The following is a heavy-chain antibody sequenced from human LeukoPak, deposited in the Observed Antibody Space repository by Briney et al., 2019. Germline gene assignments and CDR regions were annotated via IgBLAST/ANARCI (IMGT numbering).Heavy chain of an antibody. V-gene: IGHV3-23*01. J-gene: IGHJ4*02. CDR1: GFTFSTYA. CDR2: ISDRGSYT. Sequence: GGSLRLSCTASGFTFSTYAMNWVRQAPGKGLEWVSGISDRGSYTYYADSVKGRFTISRDNSKNTLYLQMNSPRAEDTAVYYCAKDPDFADHWGQGSLVSVSS. CDR3: AKDPDFADH.